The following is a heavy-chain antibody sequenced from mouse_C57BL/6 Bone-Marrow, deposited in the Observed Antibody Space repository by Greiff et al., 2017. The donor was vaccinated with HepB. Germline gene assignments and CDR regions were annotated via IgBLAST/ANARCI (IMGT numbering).Heavy chain of an antibody. D-gene: IGHD1-1*01. CDR2: ISSGGSYT. V-gene: IGHV5-6*01. Sequence: VQLVESGGDLVKPGGSLKLSCAASGFTFSSYGMSWVRQTPDKRLEWVATISSGGSYTYYPDSVKGRFTISRDNAKNTLYLQMSSLKSEDTAMYYCAIGTVEGRWYFDVWGTGTTVTVSS. CDR1: GFTFSSYG. CDR3: AIGTVEGRWYFDV. J-gene: IGHJ1*03.